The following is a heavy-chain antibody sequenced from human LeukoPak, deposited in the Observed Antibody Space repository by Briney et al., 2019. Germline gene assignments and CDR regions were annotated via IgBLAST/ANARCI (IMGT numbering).Heavy chain of an antibody. CDR1: GYSISSGYY. CDR3: ARPVDYYYYYMDV. D-gene: IGHD4-23*01. CDR2: IYHSGST. J-gene: IGHJ6*03. Sequence: KPSETLSLTCAVSGYSISSGYYWGWFRQLPGKGLEWIGSIYHSGSTYYNPSLKSRVTISVDTSKNPFSLKLSSVTAADTAVYYCARPVDYYYYYMDVWGKGTTVTVSS. V-gene: IGHV4-38-2*01.